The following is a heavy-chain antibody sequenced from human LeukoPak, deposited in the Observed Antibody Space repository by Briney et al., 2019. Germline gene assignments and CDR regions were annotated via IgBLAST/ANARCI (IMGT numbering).Heavy chain of an antibody. CDR3: ARERVATIQYYFDY. CDR1: GGTFSSYA. Sequence: ASVKVSCKASGGTFSSYAISWVRQAPGQGLEWMGRIIPILGIANYAQKLQGRVTITADKSTSTAYMELSSLRSEDTAVYYCARERVATIQYYFDYWGQGTLVTVSS. D-gene: IGHD5-12*01. CDR2: IIPILGIA. V-gene: IGHV1-69*04. J-gene: IGHJ4*02.